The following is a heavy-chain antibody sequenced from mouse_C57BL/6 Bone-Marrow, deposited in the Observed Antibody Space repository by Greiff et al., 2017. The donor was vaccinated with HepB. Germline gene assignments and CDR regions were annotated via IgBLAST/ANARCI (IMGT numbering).Heavy chain of an antibody. CDR2: IDPSDSYT. CDR3: ARMDGNYEAY. D-gene: IGHD2-1*01. CDR1: GYTFTSYW. J-gene: IGHJ3*01. Sequence: VQLQQPGAELVKPGASVKLSCKASGYTFTSYWMQWVKQRPGQGLEWIGEIDPSDSYTNYNQKFTGKATLTVDTSSSTAYMQLSSLTSEDSAVYYCARMDGNYEAYWGQGTLVTVSA. V-gene: IGHV1-50*01.